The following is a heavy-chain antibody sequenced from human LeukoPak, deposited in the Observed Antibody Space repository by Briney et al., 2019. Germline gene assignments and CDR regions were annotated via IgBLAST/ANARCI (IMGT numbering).Heavy chain of an antibody. J-gene: IGHJ6*03. Sequence: NPSETLSLTCAVYGGSFSGYYWSWIRQPPGKGLEWIGEINHSGSTNYNPSLKSRVTISVDTSKNQFSLKLSSVTAADTAVYYCARGRGYSNYGAYYYYMDVWGKGTTVTVSS. V-gene: IGHV4-34*01. D-gene: IGHD4-11*01. CDR2: INHSGST. CDR1: GGSFSGYY. CDR3: ARGRGYSNYGAYYYYMDV.